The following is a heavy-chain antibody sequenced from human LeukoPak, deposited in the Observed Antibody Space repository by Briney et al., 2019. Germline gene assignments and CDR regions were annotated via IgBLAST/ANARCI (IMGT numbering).Heavy chain of an antibody. CDR1: GYTFTSYD. V-gene: IGHV1-8*01. J-gene: IGHJ6*02. CDR3: ARGGRHIVVVTAAYYYYGMDV. Sequence: ASVKVSCKASGYTFTSYDINWVRQATGQGLEWMGWMNPNSGNTGYAQKFQGRVTMTRNTSISTAYMELSSLRSEDTAVYYCARGGRHIVVVTAAYYYYGMDVWGQGTTVTVSS. CDR2: MNPNSGNT. D-gene: IGHD2-21*02.